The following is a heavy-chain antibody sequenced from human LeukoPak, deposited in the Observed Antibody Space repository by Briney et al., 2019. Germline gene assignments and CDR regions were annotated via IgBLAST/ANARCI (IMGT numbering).Heavy chain of an antibody. D-gene: IGHD4-17*01. CDR3: ASFPPLVDSDYGDYADY. V-gene: IGHV4-30-2*01. CDR1: GGSISSGGYS. Sequence: SETLSLTCAVSGGSISSGGYSWSWIRQPPGKGLEWIGYIYHSGSTYYNPSLKSRVTISVDRSKNQFSLKLSSVTAADTAVYYCASFPPLVDSDYGDYADYWGQGTLVTVSS. J-gene: IGHJ4*02. CDR2: IYHSGST.